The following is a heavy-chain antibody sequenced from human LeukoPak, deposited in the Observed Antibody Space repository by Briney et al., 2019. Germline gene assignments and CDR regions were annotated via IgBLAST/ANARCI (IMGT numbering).Heavy chain of an antibody. D-gene: IGHD4-17*01. CDR3: AQDYGDYHPFDY. CDR1: GGTFSSYA. J-gene: IGHJ4*02. V-gene: IGHV1-69*04. CDR2: IIPILGIA. Sequence: ASVKVSCKASGGTFSSYAISWVRQAPGQGLEWMGRIIPILGIANYAQKFQGRVTITADKSTSTAYMELSSLRPEDTAVYYCAQDYGDYHPFDYWGQGTLVTVSS.